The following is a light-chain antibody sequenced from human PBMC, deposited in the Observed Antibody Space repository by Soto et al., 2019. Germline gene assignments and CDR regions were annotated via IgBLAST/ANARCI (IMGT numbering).Light chain of an antibody. CDR3: QQYYSIPWT. Sequence: DIVMTQSPDSLAVSLGERATTNCRSSQSVLYSSTNNNHLAWYQQKPGQPPKLLIYWASTRESGVPDRFSGSGYGTDFTLTISSLQAEDVAVYYCQQYYSIPWTFGQGTRVEI. V-gene: IGKV4-1*01. CDR1: QSVLYSSTNNNH. CDR2: WAS. J-gene: IGKJ1*01.